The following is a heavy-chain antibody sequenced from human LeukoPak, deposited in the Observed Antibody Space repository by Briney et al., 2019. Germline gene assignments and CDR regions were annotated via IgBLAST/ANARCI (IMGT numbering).Heavy chain of an antibody. CDR2: ISSSGSTI. CDR1: GFTFSDYY. J-gene: IGHJ4*02. CDR3: AKAARPEVVYCFDY. D-gene: IGHD1-1*01. V-gene: IGHV3-11*04. Sequence: GGSLRLSCAASGFTFSDYYMSWIRQAPGKGLEWVSYISSSGSTIYYADSVKGRFTISRDNSKNTLYLQMNSLRAEDTAVYYCAKAARPEVVYCFDYWGQGTLVTVSS.